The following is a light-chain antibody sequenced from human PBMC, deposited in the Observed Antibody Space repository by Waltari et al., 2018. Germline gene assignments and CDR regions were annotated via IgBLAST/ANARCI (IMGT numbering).Light chain of an antibody. J-gene: IGKJ4*01. CDR1: QSVSSN. Sequence: EIVLTQSPATLSLSPGERATLSCRASQSVSSNLAWYQQKPGQAPRLLIYYASSRATGIPARFSGGGSGTDFTLTISSLEPEDFAVYYCQQRSDWPSLTFGGGTRVEIK. V-gene: IGKV3-11*01. CDR3: QQRSDWPSLT. CDR2: YAS.